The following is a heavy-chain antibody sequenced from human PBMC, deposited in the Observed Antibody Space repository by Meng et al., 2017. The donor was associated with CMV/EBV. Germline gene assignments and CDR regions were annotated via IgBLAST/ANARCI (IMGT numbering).Heavy chain of an antibody. D-gene: IGHD2-2*01. Sequence: ASVKVSCKASGYTFTGYYMHWVRQAPGQGLEWMGWINPNSGGTNYAQKFQGRVTITADKSTSTAYMELSSLRSEDTAVYYCAKDPRYCSSTSCEPSDYWGQGTLVTVSS. CDR1: GYTFTGYY. CDR3: AKDPRYCSSTSCEPSDY. V-gene: IGHV1-2*02. CDR2: INPNSGGT. J-gene: IGHJ4*02.